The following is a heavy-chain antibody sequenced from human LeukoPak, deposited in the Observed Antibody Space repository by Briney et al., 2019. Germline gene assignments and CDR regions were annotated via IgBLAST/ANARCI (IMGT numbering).Heavy chain of an antibody. J-gene: IGHJ4*02. CDR1: GFTFSSYE. V-gene: IGHV3-48*03. Sequence: GGSLRLSCAASGFTFSSYEMNWVRQAPGKGLEWVSYISSSGSTIYYADSVKGRFTISRDNAKNSLYLQMNSLRAEDTAVYYCANGYDLYYFDYWGQGTLVTVSS. CDR3: ANGYDLYYFDY. D-gene: IGHD5-12*01. CDR2: ISSSGSTI.